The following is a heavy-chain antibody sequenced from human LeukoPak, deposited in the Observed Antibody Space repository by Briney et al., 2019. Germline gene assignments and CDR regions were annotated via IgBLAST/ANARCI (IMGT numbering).Heavy chain of an antibody. CDR1: GFIFSGYW. V-gene: IGHV3-74*01. D-gene: IGHD6-25*01. J-gene: IGHJ5*02. CDR2: IKSDGSST. Sequence: GGSLRLSCAASGFIFSGYWMHWVRQAPGKGLVWVSRIKSDGSSTSYADSVKGRFTISRDNAKNTLYLQMNSLRVEDTAVYYCPRDGGYAGNWFAPGAREPLVTVS. CDR3: PRDGGYAGNWFAP.